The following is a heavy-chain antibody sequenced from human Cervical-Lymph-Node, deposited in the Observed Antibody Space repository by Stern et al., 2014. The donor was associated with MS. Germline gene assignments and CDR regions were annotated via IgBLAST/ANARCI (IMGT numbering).Heavy chain of an antibody. Sequence: QVQLVESGGGVVQPGRSLRLSCAASGFSFRNYGMHWVRQAPGKGLEWVALISYDGNDKFYADSVKGRFTVSRDNSKKTLFLQMNSLGAEDTAVYFCARAPHYDFWGKGTLVTVSS. V-gene: IGHV3-30*03. D-gene: IGHD3-3*01. CDR3: ARAPHYDF. CDR2: ISYDGNDK. CDR1: GFSFRNYG. J-gene: IGHJ4*02.